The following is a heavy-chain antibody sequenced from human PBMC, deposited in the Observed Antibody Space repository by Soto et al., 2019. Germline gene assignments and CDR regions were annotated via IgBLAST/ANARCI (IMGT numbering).Heavy chain of an antibody. V-gene: IGHV3-7*03. CDR3: VKDGGYCSSTSCYSPRNHYFDS. Sequence: TSETLSLTCAVSGGYISGGYYYWMSWVRQAPGKGPEWVANIKFDGSEKQYVDSVKGRFTISRDNSRNSLFLQMNSLRAGDTAVYYCVKDGGYCSSTSCYSPRNHYFDSWGQGTLVTVSS. D-gene: IGHD2-2*01. CDR2: IKFDGSEK. CDR1: GGYISGGYYYW. J-gene: IGHJ4*02.